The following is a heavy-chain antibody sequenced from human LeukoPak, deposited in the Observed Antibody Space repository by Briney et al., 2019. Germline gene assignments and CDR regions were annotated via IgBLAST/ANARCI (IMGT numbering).Heavy chain of an antibody. J-gene: IGHJ4*02. CDR1: GFTFSSYS. V-gene: IGHV3-21*01. CDR3: ARLGYCGGDCYSAFDY. CDR2: ISSSSSYI. D-gene: IGHD2-21*02. Sequence: PGGSLRLSCAASGFTFSSYSMNWVRQAPGKGLEWVSSISSSSSYIYYADSVKGRFTISRDNAKNSLYLQMNSLRAEDTAVYYCARLGYCGGDCYSAFDYWGQGTLVTVSS.